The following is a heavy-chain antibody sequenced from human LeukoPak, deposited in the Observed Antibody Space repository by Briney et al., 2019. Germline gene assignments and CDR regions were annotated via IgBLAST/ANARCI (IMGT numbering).Heavy chain of an antibody. V-gene: IGHV4-38-2*01. Sequence: SETLSLTCGVSGYSISSGYYWAWIRQPPGKGLEWVATVYHSGTTYYNPSLKSRVMILIDTSKSQFSLKLNSVTAADTAVYYCARMGAGLNWFDPWGQGTLVTVSS. CDR2: VYHSGTT. J-gene: IGHJ5*02. CDR3: ARMGAGLNWFDP. CDR1: GYSISSGYY. D-gene: IGHD1-26*01.